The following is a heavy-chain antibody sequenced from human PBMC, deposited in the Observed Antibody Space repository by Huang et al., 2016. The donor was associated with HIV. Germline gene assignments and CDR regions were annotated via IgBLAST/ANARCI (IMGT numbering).Heavy chain of an antibody. CDR3: AKGRTTVAKAFDY. V-gene: IGHV3-23*01. J-gene: IGHJ4*02. Sequence: EVQLLESGGDLVQPGGSLRLSCAASGFTFSIYAMTWVRQAPGKGLEWVVTISGGEGNTYYADSVKGRFTISRDNSKNTLYLQIHSLGAEDTAIYYCAKGRTTVAKAFDYWGQGTLVTVSS. CDR1: GFTFSIYA. D-gene: IGHD4-17*01. CDR2: ISGGEGNT.